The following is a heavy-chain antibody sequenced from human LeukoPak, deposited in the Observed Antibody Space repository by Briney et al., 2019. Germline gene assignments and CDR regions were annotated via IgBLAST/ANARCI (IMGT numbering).Heavy chain of an antibody. J-gene: IGHJ4*02. Sequence: SETLSLTCTVSGGSISSYYWSWIRQPPGKGLEWIGYIYYSGSTNYNPSLKSRVTISVDTSKNQFSLKLSSVTAADTAVYYCARVEQYGGNLFDYWGQGTLVTVSS. CDR2: IYYSGST. CDR1: GGSISSYY. V-gene: IGHV4-59*08. D-gene: IGHD4-23*01. CDR3: ARVEQYGGNLFDY.